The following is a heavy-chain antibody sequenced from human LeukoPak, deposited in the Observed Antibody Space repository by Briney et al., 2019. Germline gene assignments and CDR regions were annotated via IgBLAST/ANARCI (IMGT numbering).Heavy chain of an antibody. Sequence: GGSLRLSCTASGFTFGDYAMSWFRQAPGKGLEWVGFIRSKAYGGTTEYAASVKGRFTISRDDSKSIAYLQMNSLKTEDTAVYYCTSGDYYGPMAGSDYWGQGTLVTVSS. J-gene: IGHJ4*02. D-gene: IGHD3-10*01. CDR2: IRSKAYGGTT. V-gene: IGHV3-49*03. CDR3: TSGDYYGPMAGSDY. CDR1: GFTFGDYA.